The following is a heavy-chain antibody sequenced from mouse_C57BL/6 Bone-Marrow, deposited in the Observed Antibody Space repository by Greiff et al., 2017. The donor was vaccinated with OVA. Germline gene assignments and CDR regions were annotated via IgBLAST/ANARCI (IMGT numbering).Heavy chain of an antibody. CDR3: ARGGPYYGSSYDYAMDY. Sequence: EVKLVESGPGMVKPSQSLSLTCTVTGYSITSGYDWHWIRHFPGNKLEWMGYISYSGSTNYNPSLKSRISITHDTSKNHFFLKLNSVTTEDTATYYCARGGPYYGSSYDYAMDYWGQGTSVTVSS. CDR1: GYSITSGYD. CDR2: ISYSGST. J-gene: IGHJ4*01. V-gene: IGHV3-1*01. D-gene: IGHD1-1*01.